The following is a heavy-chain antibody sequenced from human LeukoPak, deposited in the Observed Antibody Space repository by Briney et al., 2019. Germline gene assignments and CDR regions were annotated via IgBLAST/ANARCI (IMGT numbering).Heavy chain of an antibody. CDR3: AKHYDILTGYYFSFDY. CDR1: GFTFSSYA. Sequence: GGSLRLSCAASGFTFSSYAMSWVRQAPGKGLEWVSAISGSGGSTYYADSVKGRFTISRDNSMNTLYLQMNSLRAEDTAVYYCAKHYDILTGYYFSFDYWGQGTLVTVSS. CDR2: ISGSGGST. J-gene: IGHJ4*02. D-gene: IGHD3-9*01. V-gene: IGHV3-23*01.